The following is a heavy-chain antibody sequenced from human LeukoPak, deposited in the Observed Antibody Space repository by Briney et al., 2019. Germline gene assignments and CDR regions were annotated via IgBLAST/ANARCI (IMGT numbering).Heavy chain of an antibody. Sequence: SETLSLTCTVSGGSISSGDHYWSWIRQPPGKGLEWIGYIYYSGSTYYTPSLKSRITISVDTSKNQFSLRLSSVIAADTAVYYCANLGPYYYDSSGYWNWFDLWGKGTLVTVSS. V-gene: IGHV4-30-4*01. D-gene: IGHD3-22*01. CDR2: IYYSGST. CDR1: GGSISSGDHY. J-gene: IGHJ5*02. CDR3: ANLGPYYYDSSGYWNWFDL.